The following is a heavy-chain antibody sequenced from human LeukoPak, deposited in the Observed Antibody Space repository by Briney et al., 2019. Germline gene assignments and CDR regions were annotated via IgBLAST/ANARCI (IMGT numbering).Heavy chain of an antibody. D-gene: IGHD6-13*01. V-gene: IGHV3-74*01. CDR2: INGDGNNI. CDR3: AKDESSSWYFYYYGMDV. Sequence: PGGSLRLSCVASGFTFSSYWMHWVRQDPRKGLVWVSRINGDGNNINYADSVRGRFTISRDNAKNTLYLQMNSLRAEDTAVYYCAKDESSSWYFYYYGMDVWGQGTTVTVSS. CDR1: GFTFSSYW. J-gene: IGHJ6*02.